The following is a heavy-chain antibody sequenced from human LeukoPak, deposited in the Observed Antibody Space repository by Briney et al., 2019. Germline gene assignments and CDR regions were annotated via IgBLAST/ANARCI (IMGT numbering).Heavy chain of an antibody. CDR2: RYYTSESNH. J-gene: IGHJ5*02. CDR1: GDSVSSNSVA. Sequence: SRTLSLTCAISGDSVSSNSVAWNWVRQSPSRGLEWLGRRYYTSESNHDYAESVQSCIAINPGTSKHQFSLSWNSVTLEDTAVYYCARQASRRFDPWGQGTLVTVSS. CDR3: ARQASRRFDP. V-gene: IGHV6-1*03.